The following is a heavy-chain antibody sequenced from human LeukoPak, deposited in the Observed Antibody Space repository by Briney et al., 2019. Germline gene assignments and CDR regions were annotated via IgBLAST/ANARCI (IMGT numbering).Heavy chain of an antibody. CDR3: ARDGQYSSSWPQYFQH. CDR2: IKQDGSEK. V-gene: IGHV3-7*01. CDR1: GFTFSSYW. D-gene: IGHD6-13*01. J-gene: IGHJ1*01. Sequence: PGGSLRLSCAASGFTFSSYWMSWVRQAPGKGLEWVANIKQDGSEKYYADSVKGRFTISRDNSKNTLYLQMNSLRAEDTAVYYCARDGQYSSSWPQYFQHWGQGTLVTVSS.